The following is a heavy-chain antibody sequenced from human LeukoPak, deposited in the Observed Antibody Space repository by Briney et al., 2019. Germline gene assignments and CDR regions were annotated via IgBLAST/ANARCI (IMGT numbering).Heavy chain of an antibody. J-gene: IGHJ4*02. CDR1: GFTFSDYS. V-gene: IGHV3-23*01. CDR3: ATLSDAIAAAGTRNY. CDR2: ISGSGGST. D-gene: IGHD6-13*01. Sequence: GGSLRLSCAASGFTFSDYSMNWVRQAPETGLEWVSVISGSGGSTNYADSVNGRFTISRDNSKNMLHLQMSSLRAEDTAVYYCATLSDAIAAAGTRNYWGQGTLVTVSS.